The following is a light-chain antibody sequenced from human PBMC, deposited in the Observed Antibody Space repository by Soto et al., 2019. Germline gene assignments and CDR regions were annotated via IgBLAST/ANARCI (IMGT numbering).Light chain of an antibody. Sequence: EIVMTQSPATLSVSPGERATLSCRASQSVSSYLAWYQQKPGQTPRLLIYGASTRATGIPAKFSGSGSGPEFTLTISSLQSEDFAVYYCQQYDNWPRTFGQGTKVDIK. CDR2: GAS. CDR1: QSVSSY. V-gene: IGKV3-15*01. J-gene: IGKJ1*01. CDR3: QQYDNWPRT.